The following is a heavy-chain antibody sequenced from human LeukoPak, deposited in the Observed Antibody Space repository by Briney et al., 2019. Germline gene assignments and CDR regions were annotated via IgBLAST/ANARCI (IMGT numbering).Heavy chain of an antibody. CDR1: GFTFSSYW. V-gene: IGHV3-7*01. CDR3: AREGYSGSYMVY. CDR2: IKQDGSEK. J-gene: IGHJ4*02. D-gene: IGHD1-26*01. Sequence: PGGSLRLFCAASGFTFSSYWMSWVRQAPGKGLGWVANIKQDGSEKYYVDSVKGRFTISRDNAKNSLYLQMNSLRAEDTGVYYCAREGYSGSYMVYWGQGTLVTVSS.